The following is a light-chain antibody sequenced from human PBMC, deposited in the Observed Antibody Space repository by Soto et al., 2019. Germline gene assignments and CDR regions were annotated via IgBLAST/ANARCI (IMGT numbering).Light chain of an antibody. CDR2: GTS. J-gene: IGKJ1*01. V-gene: IGKV1-39*01. Sequence: DIQMTQSPSSLSASVGDRVTITCRASQSIRTYLNWYQERPGKAPKLLIYGTSSLQSGVPSSFSGSASGTEFTLTISSLQPEDFATYYCQQSHSAPWTFGQGTKVEIK. CDR3: QQSHSAPWT. CDR1: QSIRTY.